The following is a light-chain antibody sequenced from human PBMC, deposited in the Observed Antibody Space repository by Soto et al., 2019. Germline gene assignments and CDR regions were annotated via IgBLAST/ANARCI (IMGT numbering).Light chain of an antibody. CDR1: SSDVGAYNY. CDR2: DVT. CDR3: SSYTSGSTRV. Sequence: QSALTQPASVSGSPGQSIAISCTGTSSDVGAYNYVSWYQQHPGKAPKLMIYDVTNRPSGVSDRFSGSKSGSTASLTISGLQAEDGADYYCSSYTSGSTRVFGTGTKLTVL. V-gene: IGLV2-14*01. J-gene: IGLJ1*01.